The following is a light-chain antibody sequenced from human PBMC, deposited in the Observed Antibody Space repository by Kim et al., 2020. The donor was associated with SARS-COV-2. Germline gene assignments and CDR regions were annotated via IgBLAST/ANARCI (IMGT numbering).Light chain of an antibody. Sequence: LSPGERATLSCRASQSVYSYLAWYQQKPGQAPRLLISDASTRATGIPARFSGSGSGTDFTLTISSLEPEDFAVYYCHQRYNWPQAFGGGTKVDIK. J-gene: IGKJ4*02. CDR3: HQRYNWPQA. CDR2: DAS. V-gene: IGKV3-11*01. CDR1: QSVYSY.